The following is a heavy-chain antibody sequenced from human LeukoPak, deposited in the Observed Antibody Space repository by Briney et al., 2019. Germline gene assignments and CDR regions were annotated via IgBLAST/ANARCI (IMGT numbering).Heavy chain of an antibody. CDR1: GYTFTANF. Sequence: GASVKVSCKAAGYTFTANFLYWVRQAPGQGLEWMGRINPNSGGANYAQKFQGRVTMTRDTSISTTYMELSGLTYDDTAIYYCARDFGRTIAAHRGDAFGIWGQGTMVTVSS. V-gene: IGHV1-2*02. D-gene: IGHD6-6*01. CDR2: INPNSGGA. CDR3: ARDFGRTIAAHRGDAFGI. J-gene: IGHJ3*02.